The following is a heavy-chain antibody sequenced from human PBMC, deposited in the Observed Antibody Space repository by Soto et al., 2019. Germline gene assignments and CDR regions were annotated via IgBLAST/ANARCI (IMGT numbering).Heavy chain of an antibody. CDR3: VREIEMAGATSAFEY. CDR1: GFRFNSYS. V-gene: IGHV3-21*06. D-gene: IGHD1-26*01. Sequence: ESGGGLVKPGGSLRVSCEASGFRFNSYSMNWVRQAPQKGLEWVSLIDARSNYLYYADSVKGRFTISRDNARNSLYLQMDSLRVEDTAVYYCVREIEMAGATSAFEYWGQGTPVTVSS. J-gene: IGHJ4*02. CDR2: IDARSNYL.